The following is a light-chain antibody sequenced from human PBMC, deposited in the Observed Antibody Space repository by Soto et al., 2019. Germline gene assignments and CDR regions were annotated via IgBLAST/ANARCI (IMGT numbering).Light chain of an antibody. CDR2: EVS. CDR1: SSGVGGYNY. CDR3: SSYGGDNDYV. V-gene: IGLV2-8*01. Sequence: QSVLTQPPSASGSPGQSVTISCTGTSSGVGGYNYVSWYQQHPGKAPKLMIYEVSKRPSGVPDRFSGSKSGNTASLTVSGLQAEDEADYYCSSYGGDNDYVFGTGTKVTVL. J-gene: IGLJ1*01.